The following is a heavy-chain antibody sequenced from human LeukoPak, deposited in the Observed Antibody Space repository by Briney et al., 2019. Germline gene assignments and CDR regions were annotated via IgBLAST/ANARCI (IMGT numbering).Heavy chain of an antibody. CDR3: ATEDSGRFH. CDR2: ISSSSSPI. V-gene: IGHV3-48*02. D-gene: IGHD6-19*01. CDR1: GFSFSTYS. J-gene: IGHJ4*02. Sequence: GGSLTLSCAASGFSFSTYSMNWVRQAPGKGLEWLSYISSSSSPIYYADSVKGRFTISRDNAKNSLYLDMNSLRDEDTAVYYCATEDSGRFHWGQGTLVTVS.